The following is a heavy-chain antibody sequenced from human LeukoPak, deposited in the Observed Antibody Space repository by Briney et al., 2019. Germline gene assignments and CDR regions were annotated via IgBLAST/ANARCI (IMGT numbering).Heavy chain of an antibody. D-gene: IGHD6-25*01. CDR1: GFTFSDYE. CDR3: ARDGTPHYTTGWVFFDY. J-gene: IGHJ4*02. V-gene: IGHV3-48*03. Sequence: PGGSLRLSCAASGFTFSDYEMNWVRQAPGEGLEWLAYIGRSDSVIHYADSVKGRFTISRDNAENSLYLQMSSLRVEDTAVYYCARDGTPHYTTGWVFFDYWGQGTLVTVSS. CDR2: IGRSDSVI.